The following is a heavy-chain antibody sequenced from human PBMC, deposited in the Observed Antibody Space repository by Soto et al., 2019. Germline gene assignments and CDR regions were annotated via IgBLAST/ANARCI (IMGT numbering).Heavy chain of an antibody. CDR3: TYGVGAAALDFDY. J-gene: IGHJ4*02. Sequence: QVQLQESGPGLVKPSGTLSLTCAVSGGSIISSNWWNWVRQTPGKGLEWIGEIFHSGNTNYNPSLKSRVTISLDKSKNQFSLKLTSVSAADTAVYYCTYGVGAAALDFDYWGQGTLVTVSS. CDR2: IFHSGNT. V-gene: IGHV4-4*02. D-gene: IGHD2-2*01. CDR1: GGSIISSNW.